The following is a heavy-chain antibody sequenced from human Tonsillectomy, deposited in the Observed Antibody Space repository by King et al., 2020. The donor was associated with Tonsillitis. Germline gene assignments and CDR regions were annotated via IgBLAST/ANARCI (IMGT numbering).Heavy chain of an antibody. Sequence: QLQESGPGLAKPSQTLSLTCTVSGGSISSGGYYWSWIRQHPGKGLEWIGFIYYIGITDYNPSLKSRVTMSVDTSKNQFSLKLSSVTAADTAVYYCARGWYTATRGGYYFDYWGQGTLVTVSS. CDR3: ARGWYTATRGGYYFDY. CDR2: IYYIGIT. V-gene: IGHV4-31*03. J-gene: IGHJ4*02. D-gene: IGHD5-18*01. CDR1: GGSISSGGYY.